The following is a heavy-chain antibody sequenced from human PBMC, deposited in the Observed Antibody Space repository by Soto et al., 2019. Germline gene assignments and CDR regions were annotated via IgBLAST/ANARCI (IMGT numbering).Heavy chain of an antibody. CDR3: AKDICQWLYYFDY. J-gene: IGHJ4*02. V-gene: IGHV3-43*01. CDR1: GFTFSSYT. D-gene: IGHD6-19*01. CDR2: ISWDGGST. Sequence: GGALRLSCAASGFTFSSYTMHWVRQAPGKGLEWVSLISWDGGSTYYADSVKCRFTISRDNSKNSLYLQMNSLRTEDSALYYCAKDICQWLYYFDYWGQGTLVTVSS.